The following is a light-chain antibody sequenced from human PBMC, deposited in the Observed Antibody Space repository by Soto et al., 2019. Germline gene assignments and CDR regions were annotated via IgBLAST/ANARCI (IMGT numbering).Light chain of an antibody. CDR1: RSDIGSYNY. J-gene: IGLJ1*01. CDR2: GVS. V-gene: IGLV2-14*01. CDR3: ISYTGSSTSYV. Sequence: QSALTQPASVSGSPGQAITISCSGTRSDIGSYNYVAWYQQFPGKTPQILIYGVSNRPSGVSSRFSGYKSGNTASLTISGLQAEDEADYYCISYTGSSTSYVFGSGTKVTVL.